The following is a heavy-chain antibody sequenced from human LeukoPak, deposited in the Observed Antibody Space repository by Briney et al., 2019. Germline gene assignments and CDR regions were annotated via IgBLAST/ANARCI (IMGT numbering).Heavy chain of an antibody. CDR2: IYYSGST. D-gene: IGHD4-17*01. V-gene: IGHV4-39*07. J-gene: IGHJ4*02. CDR3: ARDRTTTVTTAYFDY. Sequence: PSETLSLTCTVSGGSISSSSYYWGWVRQPPGKGLEWLGSIYYSGSTYYNPSLKSRVTISVDTSKNQFSLKLSSVTAADTAVYYCARDRTTTVTTAYFDYWGQGTLVTVSS. CDR1: GGSISSSSYY.